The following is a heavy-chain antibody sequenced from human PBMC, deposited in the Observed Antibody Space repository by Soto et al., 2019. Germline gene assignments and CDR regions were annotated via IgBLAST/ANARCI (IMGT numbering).Heavy chain of an antibody. CDR3: SRLGTEYSSGWTPAYYGMDV. Sequence: GESLKISCKGSGYSFTSYWIGWVRQMPGKRLEWMGIIYPGDSDTRYSPSFQGQVTISADKSISTAYLQWSSLKASDTAMYYCSRLGTEYSSGWTPAYYGMDVWGQGTTVTVSS. CDR1: GYSFTSYW. D-gene: IGHD6-19*01. J-gene: IGHJ6*02. CDR2: IYPGDSDT. V-gene: IGHV5-51*01.